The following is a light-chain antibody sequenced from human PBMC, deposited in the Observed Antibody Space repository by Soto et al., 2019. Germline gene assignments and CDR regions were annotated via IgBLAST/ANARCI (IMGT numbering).Light chain of an antibody. J-gene: IGLJ3*02. V-gene: IGLV2-18*02. Sequence: QSALTQPPSVSGSPGQSVTISRTGTSSDVGSYNRVSWYQQPPGTAPKLIIYEVSNRPSGVPDRFFGSKSGNTASLTISGLQAEDEADYYCSSFTSSNTWVFGGGTKLTVL. CDR1: SSDVGSYNR. CDR2: EVS. CDR3: SSFTSSNTWV.